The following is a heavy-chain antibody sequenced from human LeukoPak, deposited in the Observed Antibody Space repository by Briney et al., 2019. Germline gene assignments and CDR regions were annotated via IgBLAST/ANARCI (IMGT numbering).Heavy chain of an antibody. CDR1: GYTFTGYY. J-gene: IGHJ4*02. Sequence: ASVKVSCKASGYTFTGYYMHWVRQAPGQGLEWMGWINPNSGGTNCAQKFQGRVTMTRDTSISTAYMELSRLRSDDTAVYYCARVRGEQWLVLVYWGQGTLVTVSS. CDR3: ARVRGEQWLVLVY. CDR2: INPNSGGT. V-gene: IGHV1-2*02. D-gene: IGHD6-19*01.